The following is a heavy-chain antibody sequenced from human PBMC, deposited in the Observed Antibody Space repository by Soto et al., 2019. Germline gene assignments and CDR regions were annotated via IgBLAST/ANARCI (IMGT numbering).Heavy chain of an antibody. CDR3: AKLLLSGIDADAFDI. V-gene: IGHV3-23*01. CDR1: GFTFSSYA. D-gene: IGHD6-13*01. CDR2: ISGSGGST. J-gene: IGHJ3*02. Sequence: GGSLRLSCGASGFTFSSYAMSWFRQAPGKGLEWVSAISGSGGSTYYADSVKGRFTISRDNSKNTLYLQMNSLRAEDTAVYYCAKLLLSGIDADAFDIWGQGTMVTVSS.